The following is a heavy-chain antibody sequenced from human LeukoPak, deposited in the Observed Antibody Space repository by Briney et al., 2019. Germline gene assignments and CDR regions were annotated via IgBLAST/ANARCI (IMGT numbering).Heavy chain of an antibody. Sequence: SQTLSLTCAISGDSFSSNSAAWIWIRQSPSRGLEWLGRTYYRSKWYTEYAVSVKSRITINPDTSKNQFSLQLSSVNPEDTAVYYCARLGSGSNYWGQGTLDTVSS. CDR3: ARLGSGSNY. CDR1: GDSFSSNSAA. J-gene: IGHJ4*02. CDR2: TYYRSKWYT. V-gene: IGHV6-1*01. D-gene: IGHD3-10*01.